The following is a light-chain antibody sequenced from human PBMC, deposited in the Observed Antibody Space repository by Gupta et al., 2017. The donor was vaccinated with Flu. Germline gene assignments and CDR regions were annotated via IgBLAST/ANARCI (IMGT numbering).Light chain of an antibody. CDR3: QRRVYWPSGT. J-gene: IGKJ4*01. V-gene: IGKV3-11*01. CDR1: QSVSFY. Sequence: ATLYFSPGEGATRSCRASQSVSFYLAWQQQKPGQAPRLLIYDASNGATGLPAMFSGSWYGTFXTLTISXRDQEDFAVYYCQRRVYWPSGTFGXGTKVQIK. CDR2: DAS.